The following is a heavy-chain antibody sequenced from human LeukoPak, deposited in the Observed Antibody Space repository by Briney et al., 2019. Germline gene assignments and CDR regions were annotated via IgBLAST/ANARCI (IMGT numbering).Heavy chain of an antibody. Sequence: PETLSLTCTVSGGSISGYYWSWIRQPPGKGLEWLGFISYSGSTSYNPSLKSRVTISVDTSKNQFSLNLRSVTAADTAVYYCARRDSSGWYYFDYWGQGTLVTVSS. V-gene: IGHV4-59*01. D-gene: IGHD6-19*01. CDR1: GGSISGYY. CDR2: ISYSGST. J-gene: IGHJ4*02. CDR3: ARRDSSGWYYFDY.